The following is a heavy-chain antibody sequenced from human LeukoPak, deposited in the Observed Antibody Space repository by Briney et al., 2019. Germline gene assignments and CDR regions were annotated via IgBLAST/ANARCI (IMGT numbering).Heavy chain of an antibody. CDR1: GGTFSSYA. J-gene: IGHJ4*02. Sequence: AASVKVSCKASGGTFSSYAISWVRQAPGQGLEWMGGTIPIFGTANYAQKFQGRVTITTDESTSTAYMELSSLRSEDTAVYYCARDRGAARPFDYWGQGTLVTVSS. V-gene: IGHV1-69*05. D-gene: IGHD6-6*01. CDR3: ARDRGAARPFDY. CDR2: TIPIFGTA.